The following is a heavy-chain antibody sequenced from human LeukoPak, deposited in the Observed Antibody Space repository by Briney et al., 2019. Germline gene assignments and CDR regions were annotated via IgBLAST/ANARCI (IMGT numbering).Heavy chain of an antibody. CDR3: ARDRKREAAAAGSYFDY. V-gene: IGHV4-31*03. D-gene: IGHD6-13*01. CDR1: GGSISSGGYY. J-gene: IGHJ4*02. CDR2: IYYSGST. Sequence: SETLSLTCTVSGGSISSGGYYWSWIRQHPGKGLEWIGYIYYSGSTYYNPSLKSRVTISVDTSKNQFSLKLSSVTAADTAVYYCARDRKREAAAAGSYFDYWGQGTLVTVSS.